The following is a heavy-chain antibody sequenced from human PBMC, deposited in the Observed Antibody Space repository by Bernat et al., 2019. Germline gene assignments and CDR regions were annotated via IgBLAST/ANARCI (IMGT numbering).Heavy chain of an antibody. J-gene: IGHJ3*02. Sequence: EVQLVESGGGLVKPGGSLRLSCAASGFTFSSYSMNWVRQAPGKGLEWVSSITSTSSYIYYADSVKGRFTISRDNAKNSLYLQMNSLRAEDTAVYYCASMGGYDSADAFDIWGQGTMVTVSS. CDR3: ASMGGYDSADAFDI. CDR1: GFTFSSYS. CDR2: ITSTSSYI. V-gene: IGHV3-21*01. D-gene: IGHD5-12*01.